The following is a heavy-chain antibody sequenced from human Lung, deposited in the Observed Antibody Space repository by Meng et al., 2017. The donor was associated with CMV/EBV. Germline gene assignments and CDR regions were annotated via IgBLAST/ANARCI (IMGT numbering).Heavy chain of an antibody. CDR2: IYSGYGST. J-gene: IGHJ6*02. D-gene: IGHD2-2*02. Sequence: GGSLRLXCAASGFIFGNYAMNWVRQAPGKGLEWVSVIYSGYGSTYYADSVEGRFTISRDNSRKTLYLQMNGLRAEDTAVYYCVRDGYHCSNNSCYRQYFTYGLDVWXHGTXVTVSS. CDR1: GFIFGNYA. CDR3: VRDGYHCSNNSCYRQYFTYGLDV. V-gene: IGHV3-23*03.